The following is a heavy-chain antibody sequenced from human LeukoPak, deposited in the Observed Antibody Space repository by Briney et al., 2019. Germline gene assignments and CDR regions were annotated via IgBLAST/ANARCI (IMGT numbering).Heavy chain of an antibody. Sequence: GGSLRLSCAASGFTFSSSAMNWVRQAPGKGLEWVSSINNVASHIYYAHSVKGRFTISRDNSKNTLYLQMNSLRAEDTAVYYCAKEGVYYDSSGHIDYWGQGTLVTVSS. V-gene: IGHV3-21*04. CDR1: GFTFSSSA. D-gene: IGHD3-22*01. CDR2: INNVASHI. J-gene: IGHJ4*02. CDR3: AKEGVYYDSSGHIDY.